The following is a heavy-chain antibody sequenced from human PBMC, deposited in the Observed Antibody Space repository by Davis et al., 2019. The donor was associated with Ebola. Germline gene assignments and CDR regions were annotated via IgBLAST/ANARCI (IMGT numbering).Heavy chain of an antibody. J-gene: IGHJ4*02. CDR1: GFTFDDYA. Sequence: SLKISCAASGFTFDDYAMHWVRQVPGKGLEWVSGISWDSGTRGYADSVKGRFTISRDNAKNSLYLQMNSLRAEDTAVYYCARKSGPDYWGQGTLVTVSS. V-gene: IGHV3-9*01. CDR2: ISWDSGTR. CDR3: ARKSGPDY. D-gene: IGHD1-1*01.